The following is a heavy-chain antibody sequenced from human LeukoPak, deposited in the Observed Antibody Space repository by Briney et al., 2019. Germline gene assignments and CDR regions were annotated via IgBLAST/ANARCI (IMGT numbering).Heavy chain of an antibody. V-gene: IGHV4-59*01. D-gene: IGHD3-3*01. CDR3: ARTAGLEPIFGVVTGYYFDY. CDR1: GGSISSYY. J-gene: IGHJ4*02. CDR2: IYYSGST. Sequence: PSETLSLTCTVSGGSISSYYWSWIRQPPGKGLEWIGYIYYSGSTNYNPSLKSRVTISVDTSKNQFSLKLSSVTAADTAVYYCARTAGLEPIFGVVTGYYFDYWGQGTLVTVSS.